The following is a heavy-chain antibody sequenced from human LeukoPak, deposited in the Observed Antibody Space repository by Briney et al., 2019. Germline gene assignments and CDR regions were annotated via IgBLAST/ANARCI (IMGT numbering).Heavy chain of an antibody. V-gene: IGHV1-8*02. CDR1: GYTFTSYG. CDR3: ARGSGYDFHFDY. D-gene: IGHD5-12*01. CDR2: MNPNSGNT. J-gene: IGHJ4*02. Sequence: VASVKVSCKASGYTFTSYGISWVRQAPGQGLEWMGWMNPNSGNTGYAQKFQGRVTMTRNTSISTAYMELSSLRSEDTAVYYCARGSGYDFHFDYWGQGTLVTVSS.